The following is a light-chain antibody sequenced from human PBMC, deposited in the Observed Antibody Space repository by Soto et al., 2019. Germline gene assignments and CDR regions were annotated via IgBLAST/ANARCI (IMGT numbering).Light chain of an antibody. CDR1: QGISNF. V-gene: IGKV1-27*01. J-gene: IGKJ1*01. Sequence: DIQMTQSPSSLSASVGDRVTITCRASQGISNFLAWHQQKQGKVPKLLIYAASTLQSGVPSRFSGSGSGTDFNLTITSLKPEDVATYYCQKYNSAPWTFGQGTKVEIK. CDR2: AAS. CDR3: QKYNSAPWT.